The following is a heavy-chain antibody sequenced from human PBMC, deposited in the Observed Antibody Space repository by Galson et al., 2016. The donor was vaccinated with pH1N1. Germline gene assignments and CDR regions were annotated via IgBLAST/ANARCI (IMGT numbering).Heavy chain of an antibody. V-gene: IGHV4-4*02. J-gene: IGHJ6*02. CDR2: IYYSGRT. Sequence: LSLTCAVSGGSISGKNWWSWVRQSPGKGLEWIGEIYYSGRTNYNPSLKSRVTISVDMSKNQFSLNLTSVTAADTAVYYCARNTEKFYYALDVWGQGATVTVSS. CDR1: GGSISGKNW. CDR3: ARNTEKFYYALDV.